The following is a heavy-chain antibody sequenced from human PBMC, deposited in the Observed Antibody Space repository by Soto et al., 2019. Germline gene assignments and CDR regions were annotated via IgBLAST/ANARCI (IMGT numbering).Heavy chain of an antibody. V-gene: IGHV3-9*01. J-gene: IGHJ2*01. D-gene: IGHD3-22*01. Sequence: EVQLVESGGGFVQPGRSLRLSCTASGFTFDDYAMHWVRQAPGKGLEWVSGISWSRDSIDYADSVKGRFIISRDNTKNPMYLQRDSLRPVDTSLCFYAKDMYGGGRHTYYYFDLWGRGTLVTVSS. CDR3: AKDMYGGGRHTYYYFDL. CDR1: GFTFDDYA. CDR2: ISWSRDSI.